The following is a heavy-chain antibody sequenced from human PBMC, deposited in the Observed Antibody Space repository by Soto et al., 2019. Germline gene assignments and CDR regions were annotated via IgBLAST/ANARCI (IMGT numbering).Heavy chain of an antibody. CDR3: ASGGDVVLVTAPLDH. J-gene: IGHJ5*02. CDR2: IVVGSGNT. D-gene: IGHD2-21*02. V-gene: IGHV1-58*01. CDR1: GFTFTSSA. Sequence: SVKVSCKASGFTFTSSAVQWVRQARGQRLEWTGWIVVGSGNTTYAQKFLGSVTMTRDTSTSTVYMEVSSLRSEDTAVYYCASGGDVVLVTAPLDHWAQGTLVTVSS.